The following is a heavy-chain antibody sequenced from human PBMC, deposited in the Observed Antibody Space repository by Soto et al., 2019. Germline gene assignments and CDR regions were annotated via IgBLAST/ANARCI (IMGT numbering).Heavy chain of an antibody. CDR2: IKAKSAGETV. J-gene: IGHJ4*02. Sequence: EVQLVESGGRLVEPGGSLRLSCAVSGPTFSHYWMTWVRQTPGKRLEWVGRIKAKSAGETVDYAAPVKGRFSISRDDSQNMLYLQMDNLKTEDTAVYYCTTDRPLTVGRNALYWGQGTLVTVSS. CDR1: GPTFSHYW. CDR3: TTDRPLTVGRNALY. V-gene: IGHV3-15*01. D-gene: IGHD2-2*02.